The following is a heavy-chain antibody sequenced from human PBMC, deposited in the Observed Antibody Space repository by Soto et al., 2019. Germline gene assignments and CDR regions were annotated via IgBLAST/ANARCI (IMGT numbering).Heavy chain of an antibody. CDR3: ARRRSSWQPLNWFDP. Sequence: SETLSLTCTVSGGSINSSTYYWAWIRQPPGKGLEWIGDIYYTGSTSYNPSLRSRVTISVDTSKNQFSLKLRSVTAADAAVYYCARRRSSWQPLNWFDPWGQGISVTVSS. V-gene: IGHV4-39*01. CDR1: GGSINSSTYY. J-gene: IGHJ5*02. CDR2: IYYTGST. D-gene: IGHD6-13*01.